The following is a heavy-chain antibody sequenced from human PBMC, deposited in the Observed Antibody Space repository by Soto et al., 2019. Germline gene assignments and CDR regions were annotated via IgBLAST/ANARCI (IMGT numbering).Heavy chain of an antibody. Sequence: ASVKVSCKASGYTFTSYYMHWVRQAPGQGLEWMGIINPSGGSTSYAQKFQGRVTMTRDTSTSTVYMELSSLRSEDTAVYYCARARGTTRKTWIQLWLHDYFDYWGQGTLVTVSS. CDR2: INPSGGST. J-gene: IGHJ4*02. CDR1: GYTFTSYY. D-gene: IGHD5-18*01. V-gene: IGHV1-46*01. CDR3: ARARGTTRKTWIQLWLHDYFDY.